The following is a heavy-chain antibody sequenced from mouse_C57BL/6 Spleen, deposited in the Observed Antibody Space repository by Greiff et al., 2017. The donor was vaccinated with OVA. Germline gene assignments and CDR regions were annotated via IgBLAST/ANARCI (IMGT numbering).Heavy chain of an antibody. CDR2: IWSGGST. D-gene: IGHD1-1*01. J-gene: IGHJ4*01. CDR3: ARKEITTVVAPYAMDY. V-gene: IGHV2-2*01. Sequence: QVQLQQSGPGLVQPSQSLSITCTVSGFSLTSYGVHWVRQSPGKGLEWLGVIWSGGSTDYNAAFISRLSISKDNSKSQVFFKMNSLQADDTAIYYCARKEITTVVAPYAMDYWGQGTSVTVSS. CDR1: GFSLTSYG.